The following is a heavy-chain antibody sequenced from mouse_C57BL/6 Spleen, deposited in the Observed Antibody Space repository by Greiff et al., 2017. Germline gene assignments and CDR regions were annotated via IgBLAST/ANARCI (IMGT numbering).Heavy chain of an antibody. V-gene: IGHV1-42*01. J-gene: IGHJ2*01. CDR3: ARPYYGSSYFDD. CDR1: GYSFTGYY. CDR2: INPSTGGT. Sequence: VQLQQSGPELVKPGASVKISCKASGYSFTGYYMTWVKQSPEKSLEWIGEINPSTGGTTYNQKFKAKATLTVDKSSSTAYMLLKSLTSEDSAVYYCARPYYGSSYFDDWGQGTTLTVSS. D-gene: IGHD1-1*01.